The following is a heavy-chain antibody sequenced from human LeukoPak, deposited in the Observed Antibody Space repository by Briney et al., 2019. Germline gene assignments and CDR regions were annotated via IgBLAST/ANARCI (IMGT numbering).Heavy chain of an antibody. CDR3: AKGAAYNSDTRFDY. CDR1: GGSISSSSYY. Sequence: ETLSLTCTVSGGSISSSSYYWGWIRQPPGKGLEWVSGISGSGGSTYYADSVKGRFTISRDNSKNTLFLQMSSPRVEDTAIYYCAKGAAYNSDTRFDYWGQGVLVTVSS. J-gene: IGHJ4*02. CDR2: ISGSGGST. V-gene: IGHV3-23*01. D-gene: IGHD5-24*01.